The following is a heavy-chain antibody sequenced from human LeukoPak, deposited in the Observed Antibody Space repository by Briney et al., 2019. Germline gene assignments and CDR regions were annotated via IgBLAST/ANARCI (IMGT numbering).Heavy chain of an antibody. CDR2: TNHSGST. D-gene: IGHD3-22*01. CDR3: ARGRRSGYYYVIDY. CDR1: GGSFSGYY. Sequence: SETLSLTCAVYGGSFSGYYWSWIRQPPGKGLEWIGETNHSGSTNYNPSLKSRVTISVDTSKNQFSLKLSSVTAADTAVYYCARGRRSGYYYVIDYWGQGTLVTVSS. V-gene: IGHV4-34*01. J-gene: IGHJ4*02.